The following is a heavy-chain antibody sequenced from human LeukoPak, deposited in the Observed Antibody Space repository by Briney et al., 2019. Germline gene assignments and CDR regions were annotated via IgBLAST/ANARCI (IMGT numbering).Heavy chain of an antibody. CDR3: ARDASTINFDY. CDR1: GYTFTGYS. CDR2: ITTSTGNP. D-gene: IGHD5/OR15-5a*01. V-gene: IGHV7-4-1*02. Sequence: GASVTVSCKASGYTFTGYSINWLRQAPGQGLEWMGWITTSTGNPTYAQGFTGRFVFSLDTSVSTTYLHINSLKAGDTAVYYCARDASTINFDYWGQGTLVTVSS. J-gene: IGHJ4*02.